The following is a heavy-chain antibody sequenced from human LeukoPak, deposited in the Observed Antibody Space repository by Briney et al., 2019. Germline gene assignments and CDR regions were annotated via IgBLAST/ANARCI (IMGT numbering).Heavy chain of an antibody. V-gene: IGHV4-61*08. CDR1: GGSISSGGYY. Sequence: SETLSLTCTVAGGSISSGGYYWSWIRQPPGKGLGWIGYIYYSGSTNYSPSLKSRVTISLDTSKNQFSLKLSSVTAADTAVYYCARGARDFDLWGRGTLVTVSS. J-gene: IGHJ2*01. CDR3: ARGARDFDL. CDR2: IYYSGST.